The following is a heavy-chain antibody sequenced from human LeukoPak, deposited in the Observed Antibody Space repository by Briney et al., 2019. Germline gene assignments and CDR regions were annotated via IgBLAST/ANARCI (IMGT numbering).Heavy chain of an antibody. CDR2: RNPNSGNT. Sequence: ASVTVSCTASGYTFTSYDINWGRQATGPGMGRMGWRNPNSGNTGYAQKFQGRVTMTRNTSISTAYMELSTLRSEDTAVYYCARLSPMTARYCSGGSCYSGRFDPWGQGTLVTVSS. CDR3: ARLSPMTARYCSGGSCYSGRFDP. J-gene: IGHJ5*02. D-gene: IGHD2-15*01. V-gene: IGHV1-8*01. CDR1: GYTFTSYD.